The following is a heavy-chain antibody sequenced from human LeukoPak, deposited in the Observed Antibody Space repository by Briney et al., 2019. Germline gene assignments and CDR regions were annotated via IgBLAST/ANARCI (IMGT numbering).Heavy chain of an antibody. V-gene: IGHV4-34*01. CDR3: ARGPPYSGSWYGY. J-gene: IGHJ4*02. D-gene: IGHD6-13*01. CDR1: GGSFSGHY. CDR2: ISHSGST. Sequence: SETLSLTCAVYGGSFSGHYCSWIRQSPGKGLEWIGEISHSGSTDYNPSLKSRVTISVDTSKNQFSLKVRSVTAADTALYYCARGPPYSGSWYGYWGQGTLVTVSS.